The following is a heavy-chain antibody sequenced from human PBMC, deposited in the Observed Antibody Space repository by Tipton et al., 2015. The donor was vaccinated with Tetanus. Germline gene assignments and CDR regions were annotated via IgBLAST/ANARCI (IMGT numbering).Heavy chain of an antibody. V-gene: IGHV4-59*01. J-gene: IGHJ4*02. Sequence: TLSLTCNVSGDSMTDFYWSWIRQPPGKGLEWIAYIFYSGRTQYNPSLKSRVTILVDKSKNQLSLKLRSVTAADTAVYFCARDPYYNGGGYFDYWGQGTLVTVSS. D-gene: IGHD3-10*01. CDR2: IFYSGRT. CDR3: ARDPYYNGGGYFDY. CDR1: GDSMTDFY.